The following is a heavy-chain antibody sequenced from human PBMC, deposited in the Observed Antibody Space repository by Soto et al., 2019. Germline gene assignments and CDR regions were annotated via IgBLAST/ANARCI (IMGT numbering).Heavy chain of an antibody. CDR2: IYYRGRT. Sequence: SETLSLTCTVSGGSISSGGYYWSWIRQHPGKGLEWIGYIYYRGRTYYNPSLKSRLTISIDTSKNQFSLKLSSVTAADTAVYYCASMRYPESTNIYYGLDVWGQGITVTVSS. J-gene: IGHJ6*02. CDR1: GGSISSGGYY. CDR3: ASMRYPESTNIYYGLDV. D-gene: IGHD2-8*01. V-gene: IGHV4-31*03.